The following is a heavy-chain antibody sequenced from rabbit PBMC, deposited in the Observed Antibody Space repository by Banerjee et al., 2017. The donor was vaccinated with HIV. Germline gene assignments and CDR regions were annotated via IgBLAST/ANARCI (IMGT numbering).Heavy chain of an antibody. Sequence: QEQLVESGGGLVQPGGSLTLTCTASGFSFNNNYVMCCGRQAPGKGLEWIACINSNTGNTVYATWAKGRFTISRTSSTTVALQMTSLTAADTATYFCARDAAGREDFNLWGPGTLVTVS. CDR3: ARDAAGREDFNL. J-gene: IGHJ4*01. V-gene: IGHV1S45*01. D-gene: IGHD4-2*01. CDR1: GFSFNNNYV. CDR2: INSNTGNT.